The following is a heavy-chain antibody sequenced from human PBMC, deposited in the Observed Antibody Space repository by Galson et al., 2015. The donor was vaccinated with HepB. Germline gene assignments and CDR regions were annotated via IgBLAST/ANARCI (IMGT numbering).Heavy chain of an antibody. V-gene: IGHV5-51*01. CDR2: VYPADSDT. J-gene: IGHJ4*02. CDR3: ARRDYDSSGYPFDY. D-gene: IGHD3-22*01. CDR1: GYRFTSYW. Sequence: QSGAEVKKPGGSLKISCQGSGYRFTSYWIAWVRQMPGKGLDYMGIVYPADSDTIYSPSFRGQVTISVDKSISTAYLQWSSLKASDTAIYYCARRDYDSSGYPFDYWGQGTLVTVSS.